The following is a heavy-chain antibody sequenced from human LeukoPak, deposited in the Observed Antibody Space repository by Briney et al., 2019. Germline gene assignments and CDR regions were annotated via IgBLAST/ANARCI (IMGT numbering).Heavy chain of an antibody. CDR1: GFTFSDYY. J-gene: IGHJ4*02. D-gene: IGHD3-9*01. CDR2: ISSSGSTI. Sequence: PGGSLRLSCAASGFTFSDYYMSWIRQAPGKGLEWVSYISSSGSTIYYADSVKGRFTISRDNAKNSLYLQMNSLRAEDTAVYYCASDILSGYNETDYWGQGTLVTVSS. V-gene: IGHV3-11*04. CDR3: ASDILSGYNETDY.